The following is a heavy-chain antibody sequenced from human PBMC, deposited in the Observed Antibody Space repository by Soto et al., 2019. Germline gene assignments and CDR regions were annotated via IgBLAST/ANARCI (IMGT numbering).Heavy chain of an antibody. Sequence: QVQLVQSGAEVKKPGSSVKVSCKASGGTFSSYAISWVRQAPGQGLEWMGGIIPISGTANYAQKFQGRITITADESRSTAYMELSSLRSEDTAVYYCPRSQRISTSLEIDYYYYYGMDVWGQGTTVSVSS. J-gene: IGHJ6*02. D-gene: IGHD2-2*01. CDR3: PRSQRISTSLEIDYYYYYGMDV. CDR1: GGTFSSYA. CDR2: IIPISGTA. V-gene: IGHV1-69*01.